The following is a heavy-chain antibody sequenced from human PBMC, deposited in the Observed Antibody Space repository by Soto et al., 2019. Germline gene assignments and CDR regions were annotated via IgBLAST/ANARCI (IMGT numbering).Heavy chain of an antibody. CDR2: IRCHNGNT. V-gene: IGHV1-18*01. CDR3: ARGYYDSTGFYYRY. CDR1: GYTFTSYT. J-gene: IGHJ4*02. Sequence: QVQLVQSGAEMRKPGASVKVSCKASGYTFTSYTITWVRQAPEQGLEWMGWIRCHNGNTDYAQNLQGRVTMTRDTATSTVYMELRSLRSDDTAVYFCARGYYDSTGFYYRYWGQGTLVAVSS. D-gene: IGHD3-22*01.